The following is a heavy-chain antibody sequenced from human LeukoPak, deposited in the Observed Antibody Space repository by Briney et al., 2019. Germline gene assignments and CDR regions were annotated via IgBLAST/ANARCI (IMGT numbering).Heavy chain of an antibody. CDR3: ARDLRFLEWLDLYYFDY. CDR2: ISAYNGNT. CDR1: GYTFTSYG. J-gene: IGHJ4*02. V-gene: IGHV1-18*01. Sequence: RASVKVSCKASGYTFTSYGISWVRQAPGQGLEWMGWISAYNGNTNYAQKLQGRVTMTTDTSTSTAYMGLRSLRSDDTAVYYCARDLRFLEWLDLYYFDYWGQGTLVTVSS. D-gene: IGHD3-3*01.